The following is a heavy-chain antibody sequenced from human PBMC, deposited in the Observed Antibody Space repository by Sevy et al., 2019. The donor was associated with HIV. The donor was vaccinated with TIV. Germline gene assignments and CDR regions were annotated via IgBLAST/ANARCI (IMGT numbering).Heavy chain of an antibody. CDR3: TTGERILQN. J-gene: IGHJ4*02. CDR2: IKSETEGGTT. CDR1: GFTFSNVW. V-gene: IGHV3-15*01. Sequence: GGSLRLSCAASGFTFSNVWMSWVRQAPGKGLEWVGHIKSETEGGTTDYGAPVKGRFSISRDDSKTTLSLQMNSLKTEDTAVYYCTTGERILQNWGQGVLVTVSS. D-gene: IGHD2-15*01.